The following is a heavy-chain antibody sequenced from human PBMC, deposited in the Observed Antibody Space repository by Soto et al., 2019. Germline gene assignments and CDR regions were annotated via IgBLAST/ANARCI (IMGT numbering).Heavy chain of an antibody. V-gene: IGHV3-23*01. D-gene: IGHD6-13*01. CDR2: ISASGANT. J-gene: IGHJ4*01. CDR3: AKVISTAGLGY. CDR1: GFTLSSYA. Sequence: EVQVLESGGGLVQPGGSLRLSCAASGFTLSSYAMNWVRQPPGKGLEWVSAISASGANTYYADSVKGRFNISRGNSENTVYLQMNSLRAEDTAIYYCAKVISTAGLGYWGHGTLVTVSS.